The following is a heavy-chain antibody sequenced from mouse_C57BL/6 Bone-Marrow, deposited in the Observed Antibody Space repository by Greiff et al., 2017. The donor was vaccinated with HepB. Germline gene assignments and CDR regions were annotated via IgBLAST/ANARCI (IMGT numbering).Heavy chain of an antibody. J-gene: IGHJ2*01. CDR2: IRNKANGYTT. Sequence: DVKLVESGGGLVQPGGSLSLSCAASGFTFTDYYMSWVRQPPGKALAWLGFIRNKANGYTTEYSASVKGRFTISRDNSQSIIYLQMNALRAEDRATYYCERYIYPSYYSGYFDYWGQGTTLTISS. CDR3: ERYIYPSYYSGYFDY. CDR1: GFTFTDYY. V-gene: IGHV7-3*01. D-gene: IGHD1-1*01.